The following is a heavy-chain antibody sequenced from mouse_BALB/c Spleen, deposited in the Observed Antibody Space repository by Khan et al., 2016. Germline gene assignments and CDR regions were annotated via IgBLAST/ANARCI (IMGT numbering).Heavy chain of an antibody. CDR3: ARLMHYYAMDY. J-gene: IGHJ4*01. CDR2: IRNKANGYTI. CDR1: GFTFTDYY. Sequence: EVELVESGGGLVQPGGSLRLSCVTSGFTFTDYYMSWVRQPPGKALEWLGFIRNKANGYTIEYSASVKGRFTISRDNSQSILYLQLNTLRAEDSASYYCARLMHYYAMDYGGQGTSVTVSS. V-gene: IGHV7-3*02.